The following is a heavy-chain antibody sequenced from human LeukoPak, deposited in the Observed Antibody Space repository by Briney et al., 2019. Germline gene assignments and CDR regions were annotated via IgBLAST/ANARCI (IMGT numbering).Heavy chain of an antibody. CDR3: ASDRSTYYYYYGMDV. Sequence: PSETLSLTCTVSGGSVSSGSYYWSWIRQPPGKGLEWIGYIYYSGSTNYNPSLKSRVTISVDTSKNQFSLKLSSVTAADTAVYYCASDRSTYYYYYGMDVWGQGTTVTVSS. J-gene: IGHJ6*02. CDR1: GGSVSSGSYY. V-gene: IGHV4-61*01. CDR2: IYYSGST.